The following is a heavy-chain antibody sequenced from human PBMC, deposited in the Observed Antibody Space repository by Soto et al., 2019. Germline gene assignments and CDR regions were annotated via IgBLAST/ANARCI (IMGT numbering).Heavy chain of an antibody. V-gene: IGHV2-5*02. CDR3: AHRPSYCSGGSCYSGFDY. CDR1: GFSLSTSGVG. D-gene: IGHD2-15*01. J-gene: IGHJ4*02. CDR2: IYWDDDK. Sequence: QITLKESGPTLVKPTQTLTLTCTFSGFSLSTSGVGVGWIRQPPGKALEWLALIYWDDDKRYSPSLKSRLTTXTXXSQNQVVLTMTNLDPVDTATYYCAHRPSYCSGGSCYSGFDYWGQGTLVTVSS.